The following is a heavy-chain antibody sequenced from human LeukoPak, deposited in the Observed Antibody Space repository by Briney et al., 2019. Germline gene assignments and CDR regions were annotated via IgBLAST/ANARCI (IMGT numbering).Heavy chain of an antibody. CDR1: GYTFTGYY. CDR2: INPNSGGT. Sequence: ASVKVSCKASGYTFTGYYMHWVRQAPGQGLEWMGWINPNSGGTNYAQKFQGRVTMTRDTSISTAYMELSRLRPDDTAVYYCARDLATSFKSVLYYYDSSGYYPGAFDIWGQGTMVTVSS. J-gene: IGHJ3*02. V-gene: IGHV1-2*02. D-gene: IGHD3-22*01. CDR3: ARDLATSFKSVLYYYDSSGYYPGAFDI.